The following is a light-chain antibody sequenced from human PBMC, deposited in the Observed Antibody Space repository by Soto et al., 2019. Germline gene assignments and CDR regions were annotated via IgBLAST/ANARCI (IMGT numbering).Light chain of an antibody. J-gene: IGKJ4*01. CDR2: DAS. Sequence: EIVMTQSPATLSVSPGERATLSCRASQSISSNLAWYQQKNGQTPRLLIYDASSRATGIPDRFSGGGSGTDFTLTISRLEPEDFAVYYCQQFSSYPLTFGGGTKVDIK. V-gene: IGKV3-20*01. CDR3: QQFSSYPLT. CDR1: QSISSN.